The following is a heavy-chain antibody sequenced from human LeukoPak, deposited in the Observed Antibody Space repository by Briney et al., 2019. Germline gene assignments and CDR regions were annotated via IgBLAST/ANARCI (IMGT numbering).Heavy chain of an antibody. J-gene: IGHJ4*02. CDR3: AKMVGATNPLFFFDY. D-gene: IGHD1-26*01. Sequence: PGGSLRLSCAASGFTFSSYAMHWVRQAPGKGLEWVAVISYDGSNKYYADSVKGRFTISRDNSKNTLYLQMNSLRAEDTAVYYCAKMVGATNPLFFFDYWGQGTLVTVSS. V-gene: IGHV3-30-3*02. CDR1: GFTFSSYA. CDR2: ISYDGSNK.